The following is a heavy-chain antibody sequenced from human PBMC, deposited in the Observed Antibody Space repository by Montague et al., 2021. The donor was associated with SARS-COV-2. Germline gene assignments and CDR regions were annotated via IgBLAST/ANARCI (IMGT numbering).Heavy chain of an antibody. Sequence: SETLSLTCAVYGGSFSGYYWSWIRQPPGKGLEWIGEINHSGSTNYNPSLKSRVTISVDTSKNQFSLKLSSVTAADTVVYYCARVRYYGSGTSFGRDVWGQGTTVTVSS. CDR3: ARVRYYGSGTSFGRDV. CDR2: INHSGST. V-gene: IGHV4-34*01. J-gene: IGHJ6*02. D-gene: IGHD3-10*01. CDR1: GGSFSGYY.